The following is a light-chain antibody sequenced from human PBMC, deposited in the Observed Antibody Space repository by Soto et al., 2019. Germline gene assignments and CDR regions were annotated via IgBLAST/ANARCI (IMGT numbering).Light chain of an antibody. CDR3: AAWDDSLSGPV. Sequence: QSVLTQPPSASGTPGQRVTISCSGRRSNIGSNYVYWYQQLPGTAPKLLIYRNNQRPSGVPDRFSGSKSGTSASLAISGLRSEDDADYYCAAWDDSLSGPVFGEGTKRTVL. CDR1: RSNIGSNY. J-gene: IGLJ2*01. CDR2: RNN. V-gene: IGLV1-47*01.